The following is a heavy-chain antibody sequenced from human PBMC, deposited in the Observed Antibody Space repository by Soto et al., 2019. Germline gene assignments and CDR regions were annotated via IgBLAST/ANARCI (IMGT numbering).Heavy chain of an antibody. CDR2: ISSSGTST. CDR3: AKESEGANYDFWSGYSFDS. CDR1: GFSFSSYA. V-gene: IGHV3-23*01. D-gene: IGHD3-3*01. J-gene: IGHJ4*02. Sequence: EVHLLESGGGLVQPGGSLRLSCAASGFSFSSYAMSWVRQAPGKGLEGVSAISSSGTSTFYADSVRGRFTISRDTSRKTLNLEMNTLRAEDTAFYYCAKESEGANYDFWSGYSFDSWGQGTLVTVAS.